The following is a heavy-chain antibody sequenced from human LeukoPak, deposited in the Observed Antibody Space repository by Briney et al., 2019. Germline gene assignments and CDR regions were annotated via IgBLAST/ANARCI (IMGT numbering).Heavy chain of an antibody. CDR1: GGSISSGDYY. CDR2: IYYSGST. V-gene: IGHV4-30-4*01. Sequence: SETLSLTCTVSGGSISSGDYYWSWVRQPPGKGLEWLGYIYYSGSTYYNPSLKSRGTISVYTSKNQFSLKLSSVTAADTAVYYCAREVTSGLLYYFDYWGQGTLVTVSS. D-gene: IGHD4-11*01. J-gene: IGHJ4*02. CDR3: AREVTSGLLYYFDY.